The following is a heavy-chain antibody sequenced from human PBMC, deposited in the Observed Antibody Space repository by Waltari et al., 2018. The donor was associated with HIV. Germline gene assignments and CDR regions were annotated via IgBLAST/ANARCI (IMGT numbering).Heavy chain of an antibody. V-gene: IGHV3-73*01. J-gene: IGHJ5*02. CDR3: TKSVGDSARGWFDP. Sequence: ASGFSFSGSAMHWVRQASGKGLEWVGRIRGKPNSYATAYAESLKGRFTISRDDSKNTAYLQMNSLKTEDTAVYYCTKSVGDSARGWFDPWGQGTLVTVSS. D-gene: IGHD4-17*01. CDR2: IRGKPNSYAT. CDR1: GFSFSGSA.